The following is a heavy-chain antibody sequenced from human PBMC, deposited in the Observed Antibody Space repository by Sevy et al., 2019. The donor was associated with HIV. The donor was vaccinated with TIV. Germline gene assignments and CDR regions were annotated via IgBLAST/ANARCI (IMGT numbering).Heavy chain of an antibody. CDR3: ARDAFVDTAMDSTGTYYYYYGMDV. J-gene: IGHJ6*02. Sequence: GGSLRLSCAASGFTFGSYWMHWVRQAPGKGLVWVSRINSDGSSTSYADSVKGRFTISRDNAKNTLYLQMNSLRAEDTAVYYCARDAFVDTAMDSTGTYYYYYGMDVWGQGTTVTVSS. V-gene: IGHV3-74*01. D-gene: IGHD5-18*01. CDR2: INSDGSST. CDR1: GFTFGSYW.